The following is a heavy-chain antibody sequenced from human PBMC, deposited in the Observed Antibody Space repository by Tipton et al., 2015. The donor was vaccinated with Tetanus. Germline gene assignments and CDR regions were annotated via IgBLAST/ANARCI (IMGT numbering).Heavy chain of an antibody. Sequence: SLRLSCAASGFTFSSYGMHWVRQAPGKGLEWVAVISYDGSNKYYADSVKGRFTISRDNSKNTLYLQMNSLRAEDTAVYYCAKDHGVAGTVVDYWGQGTLVTVSS. CDR1: GFTFSSYG. D-gene: IGHD6-19*01. V-gene: IGHV3-30*18. CDR3: AKDHGVAGTVVDY. CDR2: ISYDGSNK. J-gene: IGHJ4*02.